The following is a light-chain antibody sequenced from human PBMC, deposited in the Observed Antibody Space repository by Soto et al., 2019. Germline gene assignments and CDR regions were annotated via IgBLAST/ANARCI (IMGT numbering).Light chain of an antibody. CDR2: GAS. CDR1: QSVSSSY. J-gene: IGKJ1*01. Sequence: IVLTQSPGTLSFSPGEIATLSFRASQSVSSSYLAWYQQKPGQAPRLLIYGASTLQTGVPSRFSGSGSGTDFTLTINSLQPEDFATYYCQQSYDTPWTFGQGTKVDIK. V-gene: IGKV3-20*01. CDR3: QQSYDTPWT.